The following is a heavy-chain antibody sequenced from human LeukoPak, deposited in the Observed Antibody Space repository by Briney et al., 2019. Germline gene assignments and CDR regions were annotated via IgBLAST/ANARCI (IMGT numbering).Heavy chain of an antibody. V-gene: IGHV4-59*01. CDR3: ARDSNSHLYSYFSMDV. J-gene: IGHJ6*03. CDR1: GGSFSGYY. Sequence: SETLSLTCAVYGGSFSGYYWSWIRQPPGKGLEWIGYIDYSGSTNYNPSLKSRVSISVDSSKNQFSLNLKSVTAADTAVYYCARDSNSHLYSYFSMDVWGKGTTVTVSS. D-gene: IGHD4-11*01. CDR2: IDYSGST.